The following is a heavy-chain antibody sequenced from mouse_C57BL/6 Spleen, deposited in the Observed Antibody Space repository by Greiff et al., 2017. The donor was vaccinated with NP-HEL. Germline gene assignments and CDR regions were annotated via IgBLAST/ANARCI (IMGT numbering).Heavy chain of an antibody. J-gene: IGHJ4*01. CDR2: IDPSDSET. CDR1: GYTFTSYW. V-gene: IGHV1-52*01. Sequence: QVQLKQSGAELVRPGSSVKLSCKASGYTFTSYWMHWVKQRPIQGLEWIGNIDPSDSETHYNQKFKDKATLTVDKSSSTAYMQLSSLTSEDSAVYYCARGGGYGPHYAMDYWGQGTSVTVSS. D-gene: IGHD2-2*01. CDR3: ARGGGYGPHYAMDY.